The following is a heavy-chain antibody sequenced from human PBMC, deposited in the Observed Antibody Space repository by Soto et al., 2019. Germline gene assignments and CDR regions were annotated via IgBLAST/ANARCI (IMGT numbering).Heavy chain of an antibody. Sequence: GESLKISCKTPGYHFANYWIAWVRQMPGKGLEWMGIIYPADSETRYSPSFQGHVTISVDRSTTTAYLQWSNLRASDTAIYYCATHAGLSSRSWLHPWGQGTLVTVSS. V-gene: IGHV5-51*01. CDR3: ATHAGLSSRSWLHP. CDR1: GYHFANYW. D-gene: IGHD2-21*02. J-gene: IGHJ5*02. CDR2: IYPADSET.